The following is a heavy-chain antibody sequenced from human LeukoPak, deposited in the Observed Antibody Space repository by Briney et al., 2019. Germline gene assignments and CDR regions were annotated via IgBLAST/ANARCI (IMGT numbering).Heavy chain of an antibody. CDR2: INPNSGGT. D-gene: IGHD3-22*01. CDR1: GYTFTGYY. V-gene: IGHV1-2*02. J-gene: IGHJ4*02. Sequence: ASVKVSCKASGYTFTGYYMHWVRQAPGQGLEWMGWINPNSGGTNYAQKFQGRVTMTRDTSISTAYMELSRLRSDDTAVYYCARDRHDSSGYYSVDFDYWGQGTLVTVSS. CDR3: ARDRHDSSGYYSVDFDY.